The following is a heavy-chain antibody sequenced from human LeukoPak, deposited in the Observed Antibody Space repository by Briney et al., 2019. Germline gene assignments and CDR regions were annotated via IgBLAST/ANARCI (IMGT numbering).Heavy chain of an antibody. CDR3: ARLIAGKLTTVTTTYYFDY. Sequence: PETLSLTCAVYGGSFSGYYWSWIRQPPGKGLEWIGEINHSGSTNYNPSLKSRVTISVDTSKNQFSLKLSSVTAADTAVYYCARLIAGKLTTVTTTYYFDYWGQGTLVTVSS. D-gene: IGHD4-17*01. CDR2: INHSGST. J-gene: IGHJ4*02. V-gene: IGHV4-34*01. CDR1: GGSFSGYY.